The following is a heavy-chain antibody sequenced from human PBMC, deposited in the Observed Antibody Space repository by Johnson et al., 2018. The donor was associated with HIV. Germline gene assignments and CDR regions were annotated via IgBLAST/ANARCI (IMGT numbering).Heavy chain of an antibody. Sequence: QVQLVESGGGLIQPGGSLRLSCAASGFTFDDYAMHWVRQAPGKGLEWVAFIRYDGSNKYYADSVKGRFTISRDNSENTLFLQMNSLRAEDTAVYYCARESDSSGYDADAFDIWGQGTMVTVSS. D-gene: IGHD3-22*01. CDR1: GFTFDDYA. CDR2: IRYDGSNK. J-gene: IGHJ3*02. CDR3: ARESDSSGYDADAFDI. V-gene: IGHV3-30*02.